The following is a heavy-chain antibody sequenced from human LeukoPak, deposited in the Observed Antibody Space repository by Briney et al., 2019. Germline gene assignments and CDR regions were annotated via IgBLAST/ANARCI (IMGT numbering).Heavy chain of an antibody. J-gene: IGHJ4*02. CDR2: IRYDGSNK. V-gene: IGHV3-30*02. CDR3: AKDAPGIAAAGLDY. D-gene: IGHD6-13*01. CDR1: GFTFSSYG. Sequence: GGSRRLSCAASGFTFSSYGMHWVRQAPGKGLEWVAFIRYDGSNKYYADSVKGRFTISRDNSKNTLYLQMNSLRAEDTAVYYCAKDAPGIAAAGLDYWGQGTLVTVSS.